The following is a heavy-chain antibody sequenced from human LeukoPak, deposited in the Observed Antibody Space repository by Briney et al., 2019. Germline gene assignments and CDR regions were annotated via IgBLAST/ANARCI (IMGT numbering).Heavy chain of an antibody. CDR2: MNPNSGNT. D-gene: IGHD2-2*01. CDR1: GYTFTSYD. CDR3: ARERCSSTSCYLSA. J-gene: IGHJ1*01. Sequence: ASVKVSCKASGYTFTSYDINWVRQAPGQGLEWMGWMNPNSGNTGYAQKFQGRVTMTRNTSISTAYMELSSLRSEDTAVYYCARERCSSTSCYLSAWGQGTLVTVSS. V-gene: IGHV1-8*01.